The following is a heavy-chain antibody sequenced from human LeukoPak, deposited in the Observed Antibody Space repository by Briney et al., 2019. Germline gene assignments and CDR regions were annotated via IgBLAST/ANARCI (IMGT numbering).Heavy chain of an antibody. J-gene: IGHJ6*03. CDR3: ARGAEEKTRVRGGRRYYMDV. D-gene: IGHD3-10*01. V-gene: IGHV1-8*01. CDR2: MNPNSGNT. CDR1: GYTFTSYD. Sequence: GASVKVSCKASGYTFTSYDINWVRQATGQGLEWMGWMNPNSGNTGYAQKFQGRVTMTRNTSISTAYMELSSLRSEDTAVYYCARGAEEKTRVRGGRRYYMDVWGKGTTVTISS.